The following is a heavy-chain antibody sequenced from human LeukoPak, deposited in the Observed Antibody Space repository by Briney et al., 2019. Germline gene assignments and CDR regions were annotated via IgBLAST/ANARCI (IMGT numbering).Heavy chain of an antibody. D-gene: IGHD3-10*01. V-gene: IGHV1-2*02. CDR2: INPNSGGT. J-gene: IGHJ4*02. CDR3: ARDDYGSGSYSY. CDR1: GYTFTGYY. Sequence: ASVKVSCKASGYTFTGYYMHWVRQAPGQGLEWMGWINPNSGGTNNAQKFQGRVTMTRDTSISTAYMELNSLRSDDTAVYYCARDDYGSGSYSYWGQGILVTVSS.